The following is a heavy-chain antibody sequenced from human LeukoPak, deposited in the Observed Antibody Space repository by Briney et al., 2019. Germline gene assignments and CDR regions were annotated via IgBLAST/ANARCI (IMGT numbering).Heavy chain of an antibody. CDR2: IGAYNGDT. J-gene: IGHJ4*02. D-gene: IGHD2-15*01. CDR1: GYTFTGFG. CDR3: TRDHCSGDNCPSFDC. V-gene: IGHV1-18*04. Sequence: ASVKVSCKPSGYTFTGFGISWVRQAPGQGLEWMGWIGAYNGDTNYAQKFQGRVTMTTDTSTSTAYMDLRSLRSDDTAVYYCTRDHCSGDNCPSFDCWGQGTLVTVSS.